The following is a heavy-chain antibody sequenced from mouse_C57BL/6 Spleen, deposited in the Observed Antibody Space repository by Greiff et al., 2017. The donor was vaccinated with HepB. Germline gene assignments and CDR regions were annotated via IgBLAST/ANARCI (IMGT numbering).Heavy chain of an antibody. CDR1: GFTFSSYA. D-gene: IGHD1-1*01. CDR3: ARDQFITTVVAPFDY. J-gene: IGHJ2*01. CDR2: ISDGGSYT. V-gene: IGHV5-4*01. Sequence: EVKLVESGGGLVKPGGSLKLSCAASGFTFSSYAMSWVRQTPEKRLEWVATISDGGSYTYYPDNVKGRFTISRDNAKNNLYLQMSHLKSEDTAMYYCARDQFITTVVAPFDYWGQGTTLTVAS.